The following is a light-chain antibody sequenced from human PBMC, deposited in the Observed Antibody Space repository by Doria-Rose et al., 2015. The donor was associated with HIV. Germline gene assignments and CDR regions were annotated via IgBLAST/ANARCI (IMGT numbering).Light chain of an antibody. J-gene: IGKJ1*01. Sequence: DIQVTQSPSTVSASVGDRVTITCRASQSISNWLAWYQQKPGQAPKLLIYKASTLQSGVPSRFRGSGSGTEFTLTINSLQPDDFATYYCQHFDKYFSWTFGHGTKVDIK. CDR2: KAS. CDR3: QHFDKYFSWT. CDR1: QSISNW. V-gene: IGKV1-5*03.